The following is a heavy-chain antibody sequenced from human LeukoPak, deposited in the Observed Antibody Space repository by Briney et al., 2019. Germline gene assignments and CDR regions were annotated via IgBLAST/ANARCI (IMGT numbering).Heavy chain of an antibody. Sequence: SETLSLTCAVYGGSFSGYYWSWIRQPPGKGLEWIGEINHSGSTNYNPSLKSRVTISVDTSKNQFSLKLSSVTAADTAVYYCAREGRIAAAGTRTGYYFDYWGQGTLVTVSS. CDR3: AREGRIAAAGTRTGYYFDY. J-gene: IGHJ4*02. CDR1: GGSFSGYY. CDR2: INHSGST. D-gene: IGHD6-13*01. V-gene: IGHV4-34*01.